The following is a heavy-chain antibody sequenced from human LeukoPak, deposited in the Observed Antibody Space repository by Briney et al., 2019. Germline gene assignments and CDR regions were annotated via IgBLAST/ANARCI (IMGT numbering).Heavy chain of an antibody. CDR3: ARDGPLWFGELLPNDAFDI. D-gene: IGHD3-10*01. V-gene: IGHV3-7*01. J-gene: IGHJ3*02. CDR1: GFTFSSYW. Sequence: HPGGSLRLSCAASGFTFSSYWMSWVRQAPGKGLEWVANIKQDGSEKYCVDSVKGRFTISRDNAKNSLYLQMNSLRAEDTAVYYCARDGPLWFGELLPNDAFDIWGQGTMVIASS. CDR2: IKQDGSEK.